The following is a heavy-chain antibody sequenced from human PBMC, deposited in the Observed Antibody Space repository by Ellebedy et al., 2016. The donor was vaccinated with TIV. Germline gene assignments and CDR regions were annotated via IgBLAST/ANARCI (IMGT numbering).Heavy chain of an antibody. D-gene: IGHD4-23*01. CDR3: ARRGGNVWYFDL. CDR1: GYSFAMFW. CDR2: IDPSDPSGSYT. V-gene: IGHV5-10-1*01. Sequence: GESLKISCKTSGYSFAMFWISWARQMPGKGLEWMGRIDPSDPSGSYTNYSPPFQGHVTISTDKSISTAYLHWSSLKASDTAMYYCARRGGNVWYFDLWGRGTLVTVSS. J-gene: IGHJ2*01.